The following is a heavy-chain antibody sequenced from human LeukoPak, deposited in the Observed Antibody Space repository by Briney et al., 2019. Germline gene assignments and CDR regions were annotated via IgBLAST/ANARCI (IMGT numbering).Heavy chain of an antibody. CDR3: ARASTNSRYYYYGMDV. Sequence: SGTLSLTCAVSGGSISISNWWSWVRQPPGKALEWIGEIYHSGSTNYNPSLKSRVTISVDKSKNQFSLKLSSVTAADTAVYYCARASTNSRYYYYGMDVWGQGTTVTVSS. CDR1: GGSISISNW. J-gene: IGHJ6*02. CDR2: IYHSGST. V-gene: IGHV4-4*02. D-gene: IGHD2-8*01.